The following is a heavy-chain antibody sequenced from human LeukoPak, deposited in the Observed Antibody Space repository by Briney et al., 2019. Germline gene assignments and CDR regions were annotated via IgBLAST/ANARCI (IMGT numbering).Heavy chain of an antibody. CDR2: IIPILGIA. Sequence: GASVKVSCNASGGTFSSYTISWVRQAPGQGLEWMGRIIPILGIANYAQKFQGRVTITTDESTSTAYMELSSLRSEDTAVYYCARSLGYYYDSSGYYYFDYWGQGTLVTVSS. V-gene: IGHV1-69*02. J-gene: IGHJ4*02. CDR1: GGTFSSYT. D-gene: IGHD3-22*01. CDR3: ARSLGYYYDSSGYYYFDY.